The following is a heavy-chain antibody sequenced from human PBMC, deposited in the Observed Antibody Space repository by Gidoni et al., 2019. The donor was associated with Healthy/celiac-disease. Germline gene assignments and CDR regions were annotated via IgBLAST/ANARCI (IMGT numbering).Heavy chain of an antibody. J-gene: IGHJ3*02. CDR2: ISGSGGST. CDR1: GFPFSCYA. Sequence: EVQLLESGGGLVQPGGSLRLSCAASGFPFSCYAMGWVRQAPGKGLEWVSAISGSGGSTYYADSVKGRFTISRDNSKNTLYLQMNSLRAEDTAVYYCAKDRGQREGRAFDIWGQGTMVTVSS. D-gene: IGHD3-10*01. V-gene: IGHV3-23*01. CDR3: AKDRGQREGRAFDI.